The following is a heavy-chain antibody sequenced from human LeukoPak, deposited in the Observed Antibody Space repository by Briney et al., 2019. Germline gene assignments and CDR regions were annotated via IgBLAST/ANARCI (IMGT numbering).Heavy chain of an antibody. D-gene: IGHD3-22*01. CDR1: GFTISAYY. Sequence: GGSLRLSCTASGFTISAYYVSWIRQVPGKGLEWISYISITGGVIYYADSVQGRFTISRDNAKNSLYLQMNSLRAEDTGIYYCARDWWITMISWGQGTLVTVSS. CDR3: ARDWWITMIS. J-gene: IGHJ5*02. V-gene: IGHV3-11*01. CDR2: ISITGGVI.